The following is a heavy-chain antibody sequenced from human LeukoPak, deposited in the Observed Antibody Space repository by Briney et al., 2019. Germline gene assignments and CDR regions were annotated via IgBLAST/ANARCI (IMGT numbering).Heavy chain of an antibody. D-gene: IGHD2-15*01. CDR2: IISDGITT. V-gene: IGHV3-74*01. CDR3: ARALGYCSASCN. Sequence: TGGSLRLSCAASGFTFSNAWMSWVRQAPGKGLVWVSRIISDGITTSYADSVKGRFTISRDNAKNTLYLQMDSLRAEDTAVYYCARALGYCSASCNWGQGTLVTVSS. CDR1: GFTFSNAW. J-gene: IGHJ4*02.